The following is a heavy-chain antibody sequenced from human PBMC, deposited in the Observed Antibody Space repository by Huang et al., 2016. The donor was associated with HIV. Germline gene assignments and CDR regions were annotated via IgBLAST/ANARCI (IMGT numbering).Heavy chain of an antibody. Sequence: QVQLVQSEAEVKKPGSSVKVSCKASGGTFSTFGLSWERQASGRGLEWMAGILPIFKTTCSAQKCQGRVTSTADETTNTASMELNSLTFEDTAVYYCARPSDAAMIRDYYYPMDVWGQGTTVTVS. J-gene: IGHJ6*02. CDR2: ILPIFKTT. D-gene: IGHD5-18*01. CDR1: GGTFSTFG. V-gene: IGHV1-69*01. CDR3: ARPSDAAMIRDYYYPMDV.